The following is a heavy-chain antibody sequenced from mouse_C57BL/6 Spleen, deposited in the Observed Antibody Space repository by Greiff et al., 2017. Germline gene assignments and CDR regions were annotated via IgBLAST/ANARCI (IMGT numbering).Heavy chain of an antibody. J-gene: IGHJ2*01. CDR1: GYAFTNYL. V-gene: IGHV1-54*01. CDR3: ARGIYYGFDY. D-gene: IGHD2-1*01. CDR2: INPGSGGT. Sequence: VQLQQSGAELVRPGTSVKVSCKASGYAFTNYLIEWVKQRPGQGLEWIGVINPGSGGTNYNEKFKGKATLTADKSSSTAYMQLSSLTSEDSAVYFCARGIYYGFDYWGQGTTLTVSS.